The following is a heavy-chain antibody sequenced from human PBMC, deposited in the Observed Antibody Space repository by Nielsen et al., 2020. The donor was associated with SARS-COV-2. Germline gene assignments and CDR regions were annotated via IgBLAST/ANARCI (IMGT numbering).Heavy chain of an antibody. D-gene: IGHD3-22*01. CDR3: ARRRVGVKAWVDY. Sequence: GESLKISCAASGFTFSSYWMSWVRQAPGKGLEWVANIKQDGSEKYYVDSVKGRFTISRDNAKNSLYLQMNSLRAEDTAVYYCARRRVGVKAWVDYWGQGTLVTVSS. CDR1: GFTFSSYW. V-gene: IGHV3-7*01. CDR2: IKQDGSEK. J-gene: IGHJ4*02.